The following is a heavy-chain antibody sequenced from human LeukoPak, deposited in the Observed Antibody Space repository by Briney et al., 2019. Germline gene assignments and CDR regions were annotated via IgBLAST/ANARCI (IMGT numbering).Heavy chain of an antibody. V-gene: IGHV3-48*03. J-gene: IGHJ6*03. Sequence: GGSLRLSCAASGFTFSSYEMNWVRQAPGKGLEWVSYISRSGSTIYYADSVKGRFTISRDNDKTSLYLQMNSLRAEDTAVYYCASYTVTSICYYYYYMDVWGKGTMVTISS. D-gene: IGHD4-17*01. CDR1: GFTFSSYE. CDR3: ASYTVTSICYYYYYMDV. CDR2: ISRSGSTI.